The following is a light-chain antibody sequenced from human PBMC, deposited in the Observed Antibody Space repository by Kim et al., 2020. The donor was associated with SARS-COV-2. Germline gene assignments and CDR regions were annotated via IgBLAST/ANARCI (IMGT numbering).Light chain of an antibody. CDR1: ESVGFN. CDR2: YAS. V-gene: IGKV3-15*01. J-gene: IGKJ2*01. CDR3: LQYNDWPPYT. Sequence: VAMTQSPGTLSVSPGERATLSCRASESVGFNLAWYQQKPGQAPGLLIYYASTRATGIPARFSGSGSRTDFTLTIDSLQSEDFAVYYCLQYNDWPPYTFGQGTKLEI.